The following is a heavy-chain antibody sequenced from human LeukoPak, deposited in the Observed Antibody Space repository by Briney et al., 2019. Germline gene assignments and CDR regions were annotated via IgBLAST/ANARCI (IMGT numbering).Heavy chain of an antibody. Sequence: GRSLRLSCAASGFTFSSYGMHWVRQAPGKGLEWVAVISYDGSNKYYADSVKGRFTISRDNSKNTLYLQMNSLRAEDTAVYYCAKETLEMATTTLVTLDYWGQGTLVTVS. CDR2: ISYDGSNK. D-gene: IGHD5-24*01. V-gene: IGHV3-30*18. CDR1: GFTFSSYG. CDR3: AKETLEMATTTLVTLDY. J-gene: IGHJ4*02.